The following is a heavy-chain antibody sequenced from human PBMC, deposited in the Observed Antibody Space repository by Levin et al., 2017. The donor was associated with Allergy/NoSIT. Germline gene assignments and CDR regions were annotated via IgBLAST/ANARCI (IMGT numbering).Heavy chain of an antibody. D-gene: IGHD5-12*01. CDR1: GDSISRGFYY. V-gene: IGHV4-61*02. Sequence: SETLSLTCSVSGDSISRGFYYWSWIRQPAGEGLEWIGRIYVTGSTTYSPSLKSRVTISLDRSKDQVSLKINSVTAADTAVYYCARELGGFSGYEPYCYMDVWGKGTTVTGSS. J-gene: IGHJ6*03. CDR2: IYVTGST. CDR3: ARELGGFSGYEPYCYMDV.